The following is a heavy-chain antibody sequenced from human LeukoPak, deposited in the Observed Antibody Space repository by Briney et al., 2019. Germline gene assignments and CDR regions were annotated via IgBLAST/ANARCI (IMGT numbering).Heavy chain of an antibody. D-gene: IGHD1-26*01. J-gene: IGHJ4*02. CDR1: GFPFTRYA. Sequence: PGGSLRLSCAASGFPFTRYAMHWVRQAPGKGLQWLAGIWSDGTNKYYAVSVKGRFTISRDNSKNTLYLQMNSLRAEDTAVYYCARAISASYFSLWGQGTLVTVSS. CDR2: IWSDGTNK. V-gene: IGHV3-33*01. CDR3: ARAISASYFSL.